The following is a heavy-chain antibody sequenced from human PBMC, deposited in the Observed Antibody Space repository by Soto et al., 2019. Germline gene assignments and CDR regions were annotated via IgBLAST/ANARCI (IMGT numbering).Heavy chain of an antibody. J-gene: IGHJ4*02. D-gene: IGHD4-17*01. V-gene: IGHV4-39*01. CDR2: IYYSGST. CDR1: GGSISSSSYY. CDR3: ARTLKIYGDYPSIDY. Sequence: SETLSLTCTASGGSISSSSYYWGWIRQPPGKGLEWIGSIYYSGSTYYNPSLKSRVTISVDTSKNQFSLKLSSVTAADTAVYYCARTLKIYGDYPSIDYWGQGTLVTVSS.